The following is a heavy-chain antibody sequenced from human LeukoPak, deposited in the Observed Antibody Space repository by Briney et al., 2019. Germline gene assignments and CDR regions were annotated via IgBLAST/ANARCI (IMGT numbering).Heavy chain of an antibody. V-gene: IGHV3-23*01. CDR2: ISGSGGST. D-gene: IGHD6-13*01. CDR3: AKDLPPYTSSWYGAGFFDY. CDR1: GFTFSSYA. Sequence: GGSLRLSCAASGFTFSSYAMSWVRQAPGKGLEWVSAISGSGGSTYYADSVKGRFTISRDNSKNTLYLQMNSLRAEDTAVYYCAKDLPPYTSSWYGAGFFDYWGQGTLVTVSS. J-gene: IGHJ4*02.